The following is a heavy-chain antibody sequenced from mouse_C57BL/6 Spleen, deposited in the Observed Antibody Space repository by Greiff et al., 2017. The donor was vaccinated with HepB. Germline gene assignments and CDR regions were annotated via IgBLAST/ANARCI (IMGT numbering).Heavy chain of an antibody. V-gene: IGHV5-6*01. CDR1: GFTFSSYG. CDR2: ISSGGSYT. CDR3: ARQGDYSNPWFAY. J-gene: IGHJ3*01. D-gene: IGHD2-5*01. Sequence: EVKLMESGGDLVKPGGSLKLSCAASGFTFSSYGMSWVRQTPDKRLEWVATISSGGSYTYYPDSVKGRFTISRDNAKNTLYLQMSSLKSEDTAMYYCARQGDYSNPWFAYWGQGTLVTVSA.